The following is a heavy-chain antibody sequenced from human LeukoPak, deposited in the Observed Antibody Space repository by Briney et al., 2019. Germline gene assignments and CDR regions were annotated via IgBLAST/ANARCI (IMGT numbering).Heavy chain of an antibody. CDR1: GFTFSSYA. D-gene: IGHD5-24*01. CDR3: VIAATRDGLFDF. Sequence: GGSLRLSCSDSGFTFSSYAVHWVRQAPGKGLEYVSAISDYGDSTYYADSVKGRFTISRDNSKNTLFLQMSSLSAEDTAVYYCVIAATRDGLFDFWGQGTLVTVSS. V-gene: IGHV3-64D*06. CDR2: ISDYGDST. J-gene: IGHJ4*02.